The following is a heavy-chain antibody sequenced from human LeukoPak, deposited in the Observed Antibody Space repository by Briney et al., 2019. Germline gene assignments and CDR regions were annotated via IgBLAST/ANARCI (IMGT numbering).Heavy chain of an antibody. Sequence: GGSLRLSCAASGFTFSDYYMSWIRQAPGKGLEWFSYISSSGSTIYYADSVKGRFTISRDNAKNSLYLQMNSLRAEDAAVYYCARDRRGDPLFDYWGQGTLVTVSS. J-gene: IGHJ4*02. D-gene: IGHD2-21*01. V-gene: IGHV3-11*04. CDR3: ARDRRGDPLFDY. CDR2: ISSSGSTI. CDR1: GFTFSDYY.